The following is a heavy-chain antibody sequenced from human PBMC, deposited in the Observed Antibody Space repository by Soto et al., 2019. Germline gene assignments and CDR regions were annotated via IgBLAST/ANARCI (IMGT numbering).Heavy chain of an antibody. CDR3: ARHVLAVAGIDY. CDR1: GGSISSRSYY. CDR2: IYYSGST. V-gene: IGHV4-39*01. D-gene: IGHD6-19*01. J-gene: IGHJ4*02. Sequence: QLQLQESGPGLVKPSETLSLTCTVSGGSISSRSYYWGWIRQPPGKGLEWIGSIYYSGSTYYNPSLKSRVTISVDTSKNQFSLKLSSVTAADTAVYYCARHVLAVAGIDYWGQGTLVTVSS.